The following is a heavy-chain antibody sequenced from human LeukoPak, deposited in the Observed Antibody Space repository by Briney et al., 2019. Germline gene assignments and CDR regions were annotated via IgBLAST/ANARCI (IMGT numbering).Heavy chain of an antibody. CDR3: ARDGVVTMELDY. CDR2: IYPSGST. D-gene: IGHD3-3*01. Sequence: SETLSLTCNVSGDSISSSRHYWSWIRQPAGKGLDWIGRIYPSGSTNYNPSLKSRVTISLDTSKNQFSLTLRSVTAADTAVYYCARDGVVTMELDYWGQGTLVTVSS. CDR1: GDSISSSRHY. V-gene: IGHV4-61*02. J-gene: IGHJ4*02.